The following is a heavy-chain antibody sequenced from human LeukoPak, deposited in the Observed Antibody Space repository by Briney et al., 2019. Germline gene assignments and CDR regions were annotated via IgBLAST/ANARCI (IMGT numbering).Heavy chain of an antibody. CDR1: GGSISSNNW. CDR3: ARLSQELWSHFDY. V-gene: IGHV4-4*02. CDR2: IYHSGST. Sequence: SGTLSLTCAVSGGSISSNNWWSWVRQPPGKGLEWIGEIYHSGSTNYNPSLKSRVTISVDKSKNQFSLKLSSVTAADTAVYYCARLSQELWSHFDYWGQGTLVTVSS. D-gene: IGHD5-18*01. J-gene: IGHJ4*02.